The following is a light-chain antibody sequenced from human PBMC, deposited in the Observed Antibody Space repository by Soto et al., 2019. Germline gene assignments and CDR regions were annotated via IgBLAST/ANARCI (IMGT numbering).Light chain of an antibody. CDR3: QQRSNWPLT. V-gene: IGKV3-11*01. CDR2: DAS. CDR1: QSVSSY. Sequence: EIVMTQSPATLSVSPGERATLSCRASQSVSSYLAWYQQKPGQAPRLLIYDASTRTTGVPVRFSGSGSGTEFTLTIRSLEPEDFAVYYCQQRSNWPLTCGQGTRLEIK. J-gene: IGKJ5*01.